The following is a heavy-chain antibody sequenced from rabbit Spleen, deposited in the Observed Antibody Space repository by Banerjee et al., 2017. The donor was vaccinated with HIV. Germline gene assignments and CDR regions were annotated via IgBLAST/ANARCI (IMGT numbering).Heavy chain of an antibody. CDR1: GIDFSRYYD. CDR3: ARDVAGREDFNL. Sequence: QSLEESGGDLVQPEGSLTLTCKASGIDFSRYYDMCWVRQAPGKGLEWIGYIDPVFGSTYYASWVNGRFTISKTSSTTVTLQMTSLTVADTATYFCARDVAGREDFNLWGPGTLVTVS. J-gene: IGHJ4*01. CDR2: IDPVFGST. D-gene: IGHD4-2*01. V-gene: IGHV1S40*01.